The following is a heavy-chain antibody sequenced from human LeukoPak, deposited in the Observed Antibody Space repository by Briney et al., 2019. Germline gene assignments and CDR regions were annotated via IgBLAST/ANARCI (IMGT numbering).Heavy chain of an antibody. V-gene: IGHV4-38-2*02. CDR2: VYHSGTT. CDR1: GYFLSSGFY. J-gene: IGHJ4*02. Sequence: SETLSLTCSVSGYFLSSGFYWGWIRRPPGKGLEWIASVYHSGTTIYNPSLKSRVTMSMDTSMNHYSLKLRSVTAADTAVYYCARTLSDSSPVATWGQGTLVTVSS. CDR3: ARTLSDSSPVAT. D-gene: IGHD3-22*01.